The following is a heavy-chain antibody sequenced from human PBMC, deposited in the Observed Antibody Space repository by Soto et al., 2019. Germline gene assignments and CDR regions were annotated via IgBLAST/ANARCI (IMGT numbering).Heavy chain of an antibody. CDR3: ASSGYWSSTSCYAFDI. D-gene: IGHD2-2*01. Sequence: SVKVSCKASGGTFSSYAISWVRQAPGQGLEWMGGIIPIFGTANYAQKFQGRVTITADESTSTAYMELSSLRSEDTAVYYCASSGYWSSTSCYAFDIWGQGTMVTVSS. CDR1: GGTFSSYA. V-gene: IGHV1-69*13. CDR2: IIPIFGTA. J-gene: IGHJ3*02.